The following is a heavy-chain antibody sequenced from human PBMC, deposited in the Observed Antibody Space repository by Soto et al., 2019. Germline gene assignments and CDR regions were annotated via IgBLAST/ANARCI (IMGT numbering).Heavy chain of an antibody. CDR2: INPNSGGT. V-gene: IGHV1-2*04. D-gene: IGHD3-10*01. Sequence: ASVEVSWEASRDTFTGYYMHCVRQAPGQGLEWMGWINPNSGGTNYAQKFQGWVTMTRDTSISTAYMELSRLRSDDTAVYYCVRSFITMVRGVTPPGYWGQGTLVTVSS. CDR3: VRSFITMVRGVTPPGY. CDR1: RDTFTGYY. J-gene: IGHJ4*02.